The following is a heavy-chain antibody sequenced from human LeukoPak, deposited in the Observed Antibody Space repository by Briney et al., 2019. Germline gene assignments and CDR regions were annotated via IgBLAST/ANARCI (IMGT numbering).Heavy chain of an antibody. CDR2: IIPIFGTA. Sequence: ASVKVSCKASGGTFSSYAIIWVRQAPGQGLEWMGGIIPIFGTANYAQKFQGRVTITTDESTSTAYMELSSLRSEDTAVYYCARAPRSNRAFDIWGQGTMVTVSS. J-gene: IGHJ3*02. D-gene: IGHD2-2*01. CDR1: GGTFSSYA. CDR3: ARAPRSNRAFDI. V-gene: IGHV1-69*05.